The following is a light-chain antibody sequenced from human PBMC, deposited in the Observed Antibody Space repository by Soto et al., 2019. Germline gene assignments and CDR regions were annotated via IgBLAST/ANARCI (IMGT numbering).Light chain of an antibody. Sequence: QSALTQPPSASGSPAESVAISCTGTSSDVAVYNYVSWYQQHPGKAPKRMIYDVSKRPPGVPDLFSGSKSGNTASLTISGLQAAHETKSYFRTSAGSYTRVFGGG. CDR2: DVS. CDR3: RTSAGSYTRV. CDR1: SSDVAVYNY. J-gene: IGLJ3*02. V-gene: IGLV2-11*01.